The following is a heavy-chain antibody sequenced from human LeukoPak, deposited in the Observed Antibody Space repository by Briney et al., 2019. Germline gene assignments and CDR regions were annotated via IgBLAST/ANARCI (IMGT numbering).Heavy chain of an antibody. V-gene: IGHV4-39*07. J-gene: IGHJ4*02. D-gene: IGHD3-22*01. CDR1: GDSISSSSSY. CDR3: ARAGYYYDSSGYYYFDY. Sequence: PSETLSLTCTVSGDSISSSSSYWGWIRQPPGKGLEWIGSIYYSGSTYYNTSLKSRVTISVDTSKNQFSLKLSSVTAADTAVYYCARAGYYYDSSGYYYFDYWGQGTLVTVSS. CDR2: IYYSGST.